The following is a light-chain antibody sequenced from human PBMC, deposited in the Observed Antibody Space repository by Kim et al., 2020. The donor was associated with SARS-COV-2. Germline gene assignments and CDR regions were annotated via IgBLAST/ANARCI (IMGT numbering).Light chain of an antibody. Sequence: DIQMTQSPSTLSASVGDRVIITCRASHTITDWLAWYQQKPGKAPRLLIYKASSLESGVPSRFSGSGSGTEFTLTISSLQPDDFATYYCQEYNTYSPTFGRGTKVDIK. J-gene: IGKJ1*01. V-gene: IGKV1-5*03. CDR2: KAS. CDR3: QEYNTYSPT. CDR1: HTITDW.